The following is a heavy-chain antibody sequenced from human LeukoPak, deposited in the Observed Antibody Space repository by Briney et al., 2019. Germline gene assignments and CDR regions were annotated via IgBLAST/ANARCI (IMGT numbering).Heavy chain of an antibody. J-gene: IGHJ4*02. Sequence: ASVKVSCKTSGYSFILYGISWVRQAPGQGPEWMGWISTSTGDTKYTQKFQGRVTLTTDTSTSTAYMELSSLRSDDTAVYYCARVSSLSGRPLWFGGGDFDYWGQGTLVTVSS. D-gene: IGHD3-10*01. CDR2: ISTSTGDT. CDR3: ARVSSLSGRPLWFGGGDFDY. CDR1: GYSFILYG. V-gene: IGHV1-18*01.